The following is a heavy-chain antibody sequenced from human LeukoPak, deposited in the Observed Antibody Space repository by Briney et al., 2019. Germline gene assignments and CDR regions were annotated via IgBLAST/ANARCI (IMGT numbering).Heavy chain of an antibody. J-gene: IGHJ6*03. CDR1: GGSISSSSYY. D-gene: IGHD1-26*01. V-gene: IGHV4-39*07. Sequence: SETLSLTCTVSGGSISSSSYYWGWIRQPPGKGLEWIGSIYYSGSTYYNPSLKSRVTISVDTSKNQFSLNLSSVTAADTAIYFCARGIVEANYYYYYMDVWGKGTTVTISS. CDR2: IYYSGST. CDR3: ARGIVEANYYYYYMDV.